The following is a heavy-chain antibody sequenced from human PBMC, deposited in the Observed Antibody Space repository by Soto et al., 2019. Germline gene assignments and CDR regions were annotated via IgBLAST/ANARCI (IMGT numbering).Heavy chain of an antibody. J-gene: IGHJ3*02. CDR3: ERQGALLRFLEWLLQDALEI. CDR2: INHSGIT. CDR1: GGPFSGYD. Sequence: PSETLSLTGAVYGGPFSGYDWSWIRQPPWKGLQWIGEINHSGITNYNPSLKSRVTISVDTSKNQFSLKLSSVTAADTAVYYCERQGALLRFLEWLLQDALEIWGQGTMVT. V-gene: IGHV4-34*01. D-gene: IGHD3-3*01.